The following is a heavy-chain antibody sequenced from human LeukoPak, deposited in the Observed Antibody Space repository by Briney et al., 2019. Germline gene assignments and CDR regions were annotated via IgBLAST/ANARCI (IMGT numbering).Heavy chain of an antibody. CDR2: INHSGST. CDR3: ARLTVAYYYYMDV. J-gene: IGHJ6*03. V-gene: IGHV4-34*01. D-gene: IGHD4-23*01. Sequence: SETLSLTCAVYGGSFSGYYWSWIRQPPGKGLEWIGEINHSGSTNYNPSLKSRVTISVDTSKNQFSLKLSSVTAADTAVYYCARLTVAYYYYMDVWGKGTTVTVSS. CDR1: GGSFSGYY.